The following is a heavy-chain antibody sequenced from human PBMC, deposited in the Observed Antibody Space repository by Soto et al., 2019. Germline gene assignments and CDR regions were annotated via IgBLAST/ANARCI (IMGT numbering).Heavy chain of an antibody. V-gene: IGHV4-59*08. CDR3: ARRGLNYYCYGLGV. Sequence: QVQLQESGPGLVKPSETLSLTCTVSGGSISSYYWSWIRQPPGKGLELIGYIYYNGSTNYNPSLKRRVTISVDTSKNQFSLKLSSVTAADTAVYYCARRGLNYYCYGLGVWGQGTTVTVSS. J-gene: IGHJ6*02. CDR2: IYYNGST. CDR1: GGSISSYY.